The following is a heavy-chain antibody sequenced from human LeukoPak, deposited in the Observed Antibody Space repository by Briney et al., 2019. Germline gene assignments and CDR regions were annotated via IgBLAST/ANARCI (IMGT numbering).Heavy chain of an antibody. Sequence: GGSLRLSCAASGFTFSSYAMHWVRQAPGKGLEWVAVISYDGSNKYYADSVKGRFTISRDNSKNTLYLQMNSLRAEDTAVYYCARDHTPPEEYGDLRVGYFDYWGQGTLVTVSS. CDR3: ARDHTPPEEYGDLRVGYFDY. J-gene: IGHJ4*02. V-gene: IGHV3-30-3*01. CDR2: ISYDGSNK. D-gene: IGHD4-17*01. CDR1: GFTFSSYA.